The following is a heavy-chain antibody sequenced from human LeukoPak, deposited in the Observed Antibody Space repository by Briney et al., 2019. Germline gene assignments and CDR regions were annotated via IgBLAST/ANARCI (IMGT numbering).Heavy chain of an antibody. CDR2: ISVSGDGT. V-gene: IGHV3-23*01. J-gene: IGHJ4*02. CDR1: GFTFKLWA. D-gene: IGHD6-19*01. Sequence: GGSLRLSYSASGFTFKLWAMMRMRQAPGKGLEWVSTISVSGDGTYYADSVKGRFTISRDTSKNTLYLQMNSLRVEDSAVYYGAKRLAGHVPFDYWGQGTLVTVSS. CDR3: AKRLAGHVPFDY.